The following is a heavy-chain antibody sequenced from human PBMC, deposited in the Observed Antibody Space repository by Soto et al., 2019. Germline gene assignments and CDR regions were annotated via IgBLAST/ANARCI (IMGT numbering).Heavy chain of an antibody. Sequence: ASVKVSCKASGYTFTGHYIHWVRQAPEQGLEWMGWINPNSGGTKFAQKFQGWVTMTRDTSISTAHMELSRLRSDDTGVFYFVGEYVRIPLGGGDFYYGMDVWGQGTTVTVSS. J-gene: IGHJ6*02. D-gene: IGHD3-10*01. V-gene: IGHV1-2*04. CDR3: VGEYVRIPLGGGDFYYGMDV. CDR2: INPNSGGT. CDR1: GYTFTGHY.